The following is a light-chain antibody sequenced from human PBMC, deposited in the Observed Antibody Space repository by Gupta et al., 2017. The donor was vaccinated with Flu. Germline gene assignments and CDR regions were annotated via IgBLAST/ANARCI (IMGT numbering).Light chain of an antibody. CDR3: QQSYSTPIT. J-gene: IGKJ5*01. CDR2: AAS. CDR1: QSSDSY. V-gene: IGKV1-39*01. Sequence: DIQMTQSPSSLSASVGDRVTITCRASQSSDSYLNWYQQKPGKAPQLLIYAASSLQSGVPSRFSGSGSGTDFTLTISSLQPEDFATYYCQQSYSTPITFGQGTRLEIK.